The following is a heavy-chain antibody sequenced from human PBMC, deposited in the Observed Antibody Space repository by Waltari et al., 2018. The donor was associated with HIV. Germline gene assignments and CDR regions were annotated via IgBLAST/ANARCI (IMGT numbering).Heavy chain of an antibody. CDR3: ARRAGHSNGSQRLDH. V-gene: IGHV4-34*01. CDR2: IHPSGTT. D-gene: IGHD3-22*01. CDR1: GESFTGFY. J-gene: IGHJ4*02. Sequence: QLQIQQWGAGLVKPSETLSLTCAVSGESFTGFYWSFIRQPPGKGLEWIGEIHPSGTTNYNPSLKIRVTLSLQTSKSEFYLTLTSVTAADTAVYYCARRAGHSNGSQRLDHWGQGTLVSVSA.